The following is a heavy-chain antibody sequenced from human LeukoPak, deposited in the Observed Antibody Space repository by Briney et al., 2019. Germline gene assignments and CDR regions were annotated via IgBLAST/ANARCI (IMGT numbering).Heavy chain of an antibody. Sequence: SGTLSLTCAVSGGSISSSNWWSWVRQPPGKGLEWIGEIYHSGSTNYNPSLKSRVTISVDKSKNQFSLKLSSVTTADTAVYYCARTRITMIEGAFDIWGQGTMVTVSS. CDR1: GGSISSSNW. D-gene: IGHD3-22*01. CDR3: ARTRITMIEGAFDI. CDR2: IYHSGST. J-gene: IGHJ3*02. V-gene: IGHV4-4*02.